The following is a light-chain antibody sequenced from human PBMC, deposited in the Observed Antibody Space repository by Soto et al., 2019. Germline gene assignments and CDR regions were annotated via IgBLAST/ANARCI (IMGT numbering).Light chain of an antibody. CDR1: QSVRNY. CDR3: QQYGRSSRT. V-gene: IGKV3-20*01. Sequence: EIVLTQSPATLSLSPGERSTLSCRGSQSVRNYLAWYQQTPGQAPRLLIYGASRRETGIPDLFSGSGAGTEFTRTISRLEPEDFAVYYCQQYGRSSRTFGQGTKVDIK. CDR2: GAS. J-gene: IGKJ1*01.